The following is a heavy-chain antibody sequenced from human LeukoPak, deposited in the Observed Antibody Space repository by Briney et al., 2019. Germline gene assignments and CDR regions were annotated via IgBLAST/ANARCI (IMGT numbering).Heavy chain of an antibody. CDR2: ISAYNGNT. CDR1: GYTFTSYG. V-gene: IGHV1-18*01. CDR3: ARDTIGSGRASEY. J-gene: IGHJ4*02. Sequence: ASVKVSCKASGYTFTSYGISWVRQAPGQGLEWMGWISAYNGNTNYAQKLQGRVTMTTDTSTSTVYMEVRSLRSDDTAVYYSARDTIGSGRASEYWGQGTLVAVSS. D-gene: IGHD6-19*01.